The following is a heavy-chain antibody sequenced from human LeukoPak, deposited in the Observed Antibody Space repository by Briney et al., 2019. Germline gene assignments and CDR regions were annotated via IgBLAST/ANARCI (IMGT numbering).Heavy chain of an antibody. Sequence: ASEKVSCKASGYTFTGYYMHWVRQAPGQGLEWMGWINPNSGGTNYAQKFQGRVTMTRDTSISTAYMELSRLRSDDTAVYYCARGTQLRWNYVAWFDPWGQGTLVTVSS. D-gene: IGHD1-7*01. CDR2: INPNSGGT. CDR3: ARGTQLRWNYVAWFDP. CDR1: GYTFTGYY. J-gene: IGHJ5*02. V-gene: IGHV1-2*02.